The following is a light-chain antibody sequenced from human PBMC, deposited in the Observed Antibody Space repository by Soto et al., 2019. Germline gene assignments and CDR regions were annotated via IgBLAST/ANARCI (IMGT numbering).Light chain of an antibody. CDR1: QSIDIW. CDR3: QQYNTLST. Sequence: DIQMTQSPSTLSASVGDRVTITCRASQSIDIWLAWYQQKPGKAPNLLIYKASTLETGVPSRFTGSGSGTEFTLTINRLQPDDFATYYCQQYNTLSTFGQGTKVEMK. J-gene: IGKJ1*01. V-gene: IGKV1-5*03. CDR2: KAS.